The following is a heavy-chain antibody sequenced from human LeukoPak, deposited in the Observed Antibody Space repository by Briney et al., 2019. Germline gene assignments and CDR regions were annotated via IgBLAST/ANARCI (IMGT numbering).Heavy chain of an antibody. CDR1: GFTFSSYA. Sequence: GGSLRLSCAASGFTFSSYAIHWVRQAPGKGLEWVAVISFDGTHDFYADSVKGRFTISRDNVKNTLYLQMNSLRAEDTAVYYCSRDRHCIGSTCYGLWGQGTRVTVSS. CDR3: SRDRHCIGSTCYGL. CDR2: ISFDGTHD. J-gene: IGHJ4*02. D-gene: IGHD2-2*01. V-gene: IGHV3-30*14.